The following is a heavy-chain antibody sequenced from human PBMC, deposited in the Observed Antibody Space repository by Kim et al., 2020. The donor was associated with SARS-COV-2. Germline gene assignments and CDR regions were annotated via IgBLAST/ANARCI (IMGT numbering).Heavy chain of an antibody. Sequence: SETLSLTCSVSGGSVNSSGYYWGWIRQPPGKGLEWIGNMYDSGTTYYNPSLKSRVTISVDTSKNHFSLKVTSVNAADTAVYLCVRGYCIGGGCYGHGNYYGLDVWGQGTTVTVSS. J-gene: IGHJ6*02. CDR3: VRGYCIGGGCYGHGNYYGLDV. CDR2: MYDSGTT. CDR1: GGSVNSSGYY. D-gene: IGHD2-15*01. V-gene: IGHV4-39*02.